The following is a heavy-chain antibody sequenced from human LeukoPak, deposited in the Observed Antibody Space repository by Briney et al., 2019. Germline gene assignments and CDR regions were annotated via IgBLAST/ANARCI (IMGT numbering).Heavy chain of an antibody. CDR1: GFSFRSYS. J-gene: IGHJ4*02. D-gene: IGHD6-13*01. CDR3: ARGLEPITAAGTDY. Sequence: GGSLRLSCAASGFSFRSYSMNWVRQAPGKGLEWVSYISSSTSTIYYADSVKGRFTISRDNAKNSLYLQMNSLRDEDTAVYYCARGLEPITAAGTDYWGQGTLVTVSS. CDR2: ISSSTSTI. V-gene: IGHV3-48*02.